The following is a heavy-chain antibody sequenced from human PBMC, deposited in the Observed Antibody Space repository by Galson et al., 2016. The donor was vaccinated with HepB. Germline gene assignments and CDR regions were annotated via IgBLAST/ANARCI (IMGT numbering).Heavy chain of an antibody. J-gene: IGHJ4*02. CDR3: ARQFKSGWYGFGDS. V-gene: IGHV5-51*01. CDR1: GYTFTSYW. D-gene: IGHD6-19*01. CDR2: IYPSDSDT. Sequence: NPGESLKISCKVSGYTFTSYWIGWVRQMPGKGLEWMGIIYPSDSDTKYSPSFQGQVTISVDKSISTAFLQWASLKASDTAIYYCARQFKSGWYGFGDSWGQGTLVTVAS.